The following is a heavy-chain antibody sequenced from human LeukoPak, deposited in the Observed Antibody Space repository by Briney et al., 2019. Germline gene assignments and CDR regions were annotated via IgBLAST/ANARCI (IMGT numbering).Heavy chain of an antibody. CDR3: ARANPYDSSGYYSDY. D-gene: IGHD3-22*01. CDR1: GFTFSTYS. Sequence: PGGSLRLSCAASGFTFSTYSMNWVRQAPGKGLEWVSSISSSSSYIYSADSVEGRFTISRDNAKNSLYLQMNSLRAEDTAVYYCARANPYDSSGYYSDYWGQGTLVTVSS. J-gene: IGHJ4*02. V-gene: IGHV3-21*01. CDR2: ISSSSSYI.